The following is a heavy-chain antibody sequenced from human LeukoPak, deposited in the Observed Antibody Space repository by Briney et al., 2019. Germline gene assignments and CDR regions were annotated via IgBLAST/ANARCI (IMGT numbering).Heavy chain of an antibody. CDR2: IYYSGST. D-gene: IGHD2-8*01. J-gene: IGHJ4*02. V-gene: IGHV4-39*01. CDR3: ATDKSTLGVTDY. CDR1: GGSISSSSYY. Sequence: SETLSLTCTVSGGSISSSSYYWGWIRQPPGKGLEWIGSIYYSGSTYYNPSLKSRVTISVDTSKNQFSLKLSSVTAADTAVYYCATDKSTLGVTDYWGQGTLATVSS.